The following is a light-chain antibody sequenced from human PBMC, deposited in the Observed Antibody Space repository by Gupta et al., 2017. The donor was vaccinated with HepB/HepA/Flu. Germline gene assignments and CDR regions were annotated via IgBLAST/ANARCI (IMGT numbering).Light chain of an antibody. V-gene: IGKV3-20*01. J-gene: IGKJ1*01. CDR3: QQYGSSRWT. CDR1: QSVSSSY. CDR2: GAS. Sequence: EIVLTQSPGTLSLSPGERATLSCRARQSVSSSYLAWYQQKPGQAPRLLIYGASSRATGIPDRFSGSGSGTDFTLTISRLEPEDFAVYYCQQYGSSRWTFGQGTKVVIK.